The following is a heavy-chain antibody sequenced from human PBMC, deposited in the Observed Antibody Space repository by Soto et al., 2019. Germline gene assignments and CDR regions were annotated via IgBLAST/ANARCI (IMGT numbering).Heavy chain of an antibody. CDR1: GFTFSSYS. Sequence: GGSLRLSCAASGFTFSSYSMNWVRQAPGKGLEWVSSISSSSSYIYYADSVKGRFTISRDNAKNSLYLQMNSLRAEDTAVYYCASGSGAVAGTPDYWGQGTLVTVSS. V-gene: IGHV3-21*01. D-gene: IGHD6-19*01. CDR2: ISSSSSYI. CDR3: ASGSGAVAGTPDY. J-gene: IGHJ4*02.